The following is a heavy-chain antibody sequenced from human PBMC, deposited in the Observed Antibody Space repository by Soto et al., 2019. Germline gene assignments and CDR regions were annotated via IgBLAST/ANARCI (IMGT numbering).Heavy chain of an antibody. CDR3: ARTVGAAYYFDF. CDR2: IWTSGST. CDR1: GDSMSKYY. Sequence: QVQLQESGPGLVKPSETLSLTCNVSGDSMSKYYRSWVRQPAGKGLEWIGRIWTSGSTNYNPSLKSRVTMSIDTSNKHFSLDLKSVTAADTAVYYCARTVGAAYYFDFWGQGVLVTVSS. V-gene: IGHV4-4*07. D-gene: IGHD3-16*01. J-gene: IGHJ4*02.